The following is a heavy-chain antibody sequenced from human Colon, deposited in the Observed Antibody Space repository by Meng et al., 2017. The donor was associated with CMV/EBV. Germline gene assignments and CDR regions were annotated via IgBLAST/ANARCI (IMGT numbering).Heavy chain of an antibody. CDR3: AKDRAYCGSFSCSPNYFDG. V-gene: IGHV3-30*02. D-gene: IGHD2-21*01. Sequence: GGSLRLSCAASGFTFSSYGMHWVRQTPDKGLDWVAFIRYDGSNEFYADSVKGRFTISRDNSKNTLYLRMIDLRAEDTAMYYCAKDRAYCGSFSCSPNYFDGWGQGNLVTVSS. CDR2: IRYDGSNE. J-gene: IGHJ4*02. CDR1: GFTFSSYG.